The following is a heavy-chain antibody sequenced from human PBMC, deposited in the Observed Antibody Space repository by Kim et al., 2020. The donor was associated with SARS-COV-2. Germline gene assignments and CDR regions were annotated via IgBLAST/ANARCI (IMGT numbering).Heavy chain of an antibody. Sequence: SETLSLTCTVSGVSISSSSYYWGWIRQPPGKGLEWIGSIYYSGSTYYNPSLKSRVTISVDTSKNQFSLKLSSVTAADTAVYYCIFEYSSGWLYGMDVWGQGTTVTVSS. CDR2: IYYSGST. CDR3: IFEYSSGWLYGMDV. D-gene: IGHD6-19*01. J-gene: IGHJ6*02. V-gene: IGHV4-39*01. CDR1: GVSISSSSYY.